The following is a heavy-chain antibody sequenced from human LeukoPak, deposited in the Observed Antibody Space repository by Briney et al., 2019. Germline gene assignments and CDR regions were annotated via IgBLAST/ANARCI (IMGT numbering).Heavy chain of an antibody. Sequence: GGSLRLSCAASGFNFKSYGMHWVRQAPGKGLEWVAIIRYDGGNQFHADSVKGRFTISRDNSRNRLHLQMNSLRAEDTAVYYCARDYVSGSFGPWGQGTLVTVSS. CDR3: ARDYVSGSFGP. D-gene: IGHD3-10*01. V-gene: IGHV3-30*02. J-gene: IGHJ5*02. CDR1: GFNFKSYG. CDR2: IRYDGGNQ.